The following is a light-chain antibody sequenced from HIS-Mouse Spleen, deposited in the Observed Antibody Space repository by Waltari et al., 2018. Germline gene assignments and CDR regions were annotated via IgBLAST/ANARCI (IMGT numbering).Light chain of an antibody. CDR3: SSYAGSNNWV. CDR2: EVS. CDR1: SSDVGGYNY. Sequence: QSALTQPPSASGSPGQSVTISCTGTSSDVGGYNYVSWYQQHPGKAPKLMIYEVSKRPSGVPDGFPGSKSGNTASLAVAGLQAEDEADYYCSSYAGSNNWVFGGGTKLTVL. J-gene: IGLJ2*01. V-gene: IGLV2-8*01.